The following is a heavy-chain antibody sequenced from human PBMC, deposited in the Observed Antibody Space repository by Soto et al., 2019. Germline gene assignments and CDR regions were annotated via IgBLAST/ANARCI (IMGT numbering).Heavy chain of an antibody. Sequence: SETLSLTCTVSGGSISSYYWSWIRQPPGKGLEWIGYIYYSGSTNYNPSLKSRVTISVDTSKNQFSLKLSSVTAADTAVYYCARLSVAGKLLRYYLDYWGQGTLVTVSS. CDR2: IYYSGST. V-gene: IGHV4-59*01. CDR3: ARLSVAGKLLRYYLDY. J-gene: IGHJ4*02. D-gene: IGHD6-19*01. CDR1: GGSISSYY.